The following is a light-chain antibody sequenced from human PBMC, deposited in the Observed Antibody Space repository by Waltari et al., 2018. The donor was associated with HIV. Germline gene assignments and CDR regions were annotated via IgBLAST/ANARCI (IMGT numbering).Light chain of an antibody. Sequence: DIQMTQSPSNLSAPVGDTVVITCRASQSIYNWLAWYQQKPGRAPRLLVSRTSLLESGVSPRFSGSGSGTEFTLTIRSLQPDDIGTYYCQQYSSHYAFGQGTRVE. J-gene: IGKJ2*01. V-gene: IGKV1-5*03. CDR1: QSIYNW. CDR2: RTS. CDR3: QQYSSHYA.